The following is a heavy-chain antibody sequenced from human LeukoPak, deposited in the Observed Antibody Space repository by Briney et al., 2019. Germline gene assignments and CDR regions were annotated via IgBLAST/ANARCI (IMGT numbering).Heavy chain of an antibody. J-gene: IGHJ4*02. D-gene: IGHD2-2*01. CDR1: GFTFSTYG. V-gene: IGHV3-33*01. CDR3: AREYCSSISCHFDY. CDR2: VWFDGSNE. Sequence: PGRSLRLSCAASGFTFSTYGMHWVRQAPGKGLEWVAVVWFDGSNEYYADSVKGRFSISRDNSKNTLYLQMNSLRAEDTAVYYCAREYCSSISCHFDYWGQGTLVTVSS.